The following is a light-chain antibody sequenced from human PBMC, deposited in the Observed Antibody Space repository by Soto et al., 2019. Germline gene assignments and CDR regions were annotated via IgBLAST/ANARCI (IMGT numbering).Light chain of an antibody. CDR1: QSVSSSY. V-gene: IGKV3D-20*02. CDR2: GAS. J-gene: IGKJ4*01. CDR3: QQRSNWTLT. Sequence: IVLTQYPGTLCLSRGERATLSCRASQSVSSSYLAWYQQKPGQAPRLLIYGASSRATGIPDRFSGSGSGTDFTLTISRLEPEDFAVYYCQQRSNWTLTFGGGTKVDI.